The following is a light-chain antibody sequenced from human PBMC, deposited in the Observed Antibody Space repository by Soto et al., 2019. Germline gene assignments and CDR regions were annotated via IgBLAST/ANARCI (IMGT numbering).Light chain of an antibody. Sequence: EIVLTQSPGTVSLSPGERATLSCRASQSVSSNYLAWYQQKPGQAPRLLIYDASSRATGIPDRFSGSGSGTDFTLTISRLEPEDCAVYYCQQYGSSVLTFGGGTKVEIK. CDR1: QSVSSNY. CDR3: QQYGSSVLT. J-gene: IGKJ4*01. V-gene: IGKV3-20*01. CDR2: DAS.